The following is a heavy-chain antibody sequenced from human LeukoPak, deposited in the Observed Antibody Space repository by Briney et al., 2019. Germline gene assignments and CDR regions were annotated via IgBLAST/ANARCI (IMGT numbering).Heavy chain of an antibody. CDR2: ISGSGGST. CDR1: GFTFSSYA. Sequence: GGSLRLSCAASGFTFSSYAMSWVRQAPGKGLEWVSAISGSGGSTYYAASVQGRFTISRDNSRNTLYLHMNSLRPEDTAIYYCAKDRYSAYDKTPFDYWGQGTLVTVSS. V-gene: IGHV3-23*01. CDR3: AKDRYSAYDKTPFDY. J-gene: IGHJ4*02. D-gene: IGHD5-12*01.